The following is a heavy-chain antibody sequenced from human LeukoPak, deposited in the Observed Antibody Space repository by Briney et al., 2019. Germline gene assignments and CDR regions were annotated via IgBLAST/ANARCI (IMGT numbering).Heavy chain of an antibody. V-gene: IGHV3-74*01. Sequence: GGSLRLSCAASGFTFSNHWMHWIRQAPGNGLVWLSRISTDGTSTSYADSVKGRFTISRDNAKNTLYLQMDSLRADDTAVYYCARVYCTTNTCYHYFDYWGQGTQVTVSS. CDR3: ARVYCTTNTCYHYFDY. CDR1: GFTFSNHW. D-gene: IGHD2-8*01. CDR2: ISTDGTST. J-gene: IGHJ4*02.